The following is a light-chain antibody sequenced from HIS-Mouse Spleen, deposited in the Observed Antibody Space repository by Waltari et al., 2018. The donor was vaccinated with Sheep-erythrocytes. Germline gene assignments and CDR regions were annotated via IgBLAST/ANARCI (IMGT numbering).Light chain of an antibody. CDR2: KAS. Sequence: DIQMTQSPSTLSASVGDRVTITCRASQSISSWLAWYQQKPGKAPKLLIYKASSLESGVPSRFSGSGSGTEFTLTISSLQPDDFATYYCQQYYSYPDTFGQGTKLEIK. V-gene: IGKV1-5*03. J-gene: IGKJ2*01. CDR1: QSISSW. CDR3: QQYYSYPDT.